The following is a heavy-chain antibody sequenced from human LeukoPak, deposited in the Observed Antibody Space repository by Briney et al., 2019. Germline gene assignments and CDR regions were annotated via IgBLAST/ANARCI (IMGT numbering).Heavy chain of an antibody. J-gene: IGHJ4*02. Sequence: ASVKVSCKASGYTFTNSDITWVRQAPGQGLEWMGWINPNSGGTNYAQKFQGRVTMTRDTSISTAYMELSRLRSDDTAVYYCARGGYVVPAAVDYWGQGTLVTVSS. CDR1: GYTFTNSD. CDR2: INPNSGGT. CDR3: ARGGYVVPAAVDY. V-gene: IGHV1-2*02. D-gene: IGHD2-2*01.